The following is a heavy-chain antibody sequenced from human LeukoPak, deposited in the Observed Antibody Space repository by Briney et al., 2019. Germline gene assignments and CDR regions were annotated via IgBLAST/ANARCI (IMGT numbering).Heavy chain of an antibody. CDR2: INHSGST. V-gene: IGHV4-34*01. J-gene: IGHJ4*02. CDR3: ARWDCSGGSCYDY. D-gene: IGHD2-15*01. CDR1: GGSFSGYY. Sequence: SETLSLTCAVYGGSFSGYYWSWIRQPPGKGLEWIGEINHSGSTNYNPSLKSRVTISVDTSKNQFSLKLSSVTAADTAVYYCARWDCSGGSCYDYWGQRTLVTVSS.